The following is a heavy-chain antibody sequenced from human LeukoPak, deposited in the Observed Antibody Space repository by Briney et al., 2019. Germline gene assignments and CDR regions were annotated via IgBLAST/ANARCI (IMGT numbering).Heavy chain of an antibody. Sequence: LSGGSLRLSCAASGFTFSSYAMSWVRQAPGKGLEWVSAISGSGGSTYYADSVKGRFTISRDNSKNTLYLQMNSLRAEDTAVYYCARFIAARPPLLEYYFDYWGQGTLVTVSS. V-gene: IGHV3-23*01. CDR1: GFTFSSYA. D-gene: IGHD6-6*01. J-gene: IGHJ4*02. CDR3: ARFIAARPPLLEYYFDY. CDR2: ISGSGGST.